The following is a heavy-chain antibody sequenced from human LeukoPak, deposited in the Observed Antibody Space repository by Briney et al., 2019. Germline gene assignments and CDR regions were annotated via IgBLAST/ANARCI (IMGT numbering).Heavy chain of an antibody. Sequence: GGSLRLSCAASGLTFGSYWMNWVRQAPGKGLEWVANINQDGSEKYYVDSVKGRFTISRGNTKNSLFLQMDSLRAEDTAFYYCARVNNSPYDHTFDYWGQGTLVTVSS. J-gene: IGHJ4*02. V-gene: IGHV3-7*03. D-gene: IGHD1-1*01. CDR3: ARVNNSPYDHTFDY. CDR2: INQDGSEK. CDR1: GLTFGSYW.